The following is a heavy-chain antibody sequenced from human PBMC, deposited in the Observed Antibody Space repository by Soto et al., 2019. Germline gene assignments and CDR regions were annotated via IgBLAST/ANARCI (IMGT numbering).Heavy chain of an antibody. V-gene: IGHV4-30-4*01. D-gene: IGHD5-18*01. J-gene: IGHJ5*02. Sequence: SETLSLTCTVSGGSISSGDYYWSWIRQPPGKGLEWIGYIYYSGSTYYNPSLKSRVTISVDTSKNQFSLKLSSVTAADTAVYYCARDREVDTAAQGRFDPWGQGTLVTVSS. CDR2: IYYSGST. CDR1: GGSISSGDYY. CDR3: ARDREVDTAAQGRFDP.